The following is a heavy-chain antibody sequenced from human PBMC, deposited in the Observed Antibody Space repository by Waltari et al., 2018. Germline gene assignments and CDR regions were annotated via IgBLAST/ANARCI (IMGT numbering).Heavy chain of an antibody. V-gene: IGHV3-15*01. J-gene: IGHJ6*02. D-gene: IGHD4-17*01. CDR2: IKSKTDGGTT. Sequence: EVQLVESGGGLVKPGGSLRLSCAASGFTFSNAWMSWVRQAPGKGLEWVGRIKSKTDGGTTDYAAPVKGRFTISRDDSKNTLYLQMNSLKTEDTAVYYCAPPTTVTIVSSVYYYGMDVWGQGTTVTVSS. CDR1: GFTFSNAW. CDR3: APPTTVTIVSSVYYYGMDV.